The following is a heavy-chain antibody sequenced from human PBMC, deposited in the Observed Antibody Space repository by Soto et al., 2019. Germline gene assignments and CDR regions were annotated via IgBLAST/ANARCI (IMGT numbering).Heavy chain of an antibody. Sequence: GWSLRLSCAASGFTFSNAWMSWVRQAPGKGLEWVGRIKSKTDGGTTDYAAPVKGRFTISRDDSKNTLYLQMNSLKTEDTAVYYCNTSDNYGGNSVFDYWGQGTLVTVYS. CDR2: IKSKTDGGTT. CDR1: GFTFSNAW. J-gene: IGHJ4*02. V-gene: IGHV3-15*01. D-gene: IGHD4-17*01. CDR3: NTSDNYGGNSVFDY.